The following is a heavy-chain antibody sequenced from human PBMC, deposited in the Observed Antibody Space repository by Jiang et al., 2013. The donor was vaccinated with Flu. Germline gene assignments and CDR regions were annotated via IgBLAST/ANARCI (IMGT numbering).Heavy chain of an antibody. CDR1: GGSFSGYS. CDR2: INHSGST. D-gene: IGHD3-3*01. V-gene: IGHV4-34*01. Sequence: LLKPSETLSLTCAVYGGSFSGYSWSWIRLPPEKGLEWIGEINHSGSTKYNPSLKSRVTVSVDTSKNQFSLKLSSVTAADTAVYYCARRPHHDFWSAYSPVPGMDVWGQGTTVTVSS. J-gene: IGHJ6*02. CDR3: ARRPHHDFWSAYSPVPGMDV.